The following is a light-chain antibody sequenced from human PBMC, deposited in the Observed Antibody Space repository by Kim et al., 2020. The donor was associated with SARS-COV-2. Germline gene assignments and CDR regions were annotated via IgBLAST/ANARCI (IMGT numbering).Light chain of an antibody. CDR2: GKN. V-gene: IGLV3-19*01. CDR3: NSRDSSGNHP. Sequence: SSELTQDPAVSVALGQTVRITFQGDSLRNFYASWYQQKPGQAPLLVIYGKNNRPSGIPDRFSGSSSGNTASLTIAGAQAEDEADYYCNSRDSSGNHPFGGGTRLTVL. J-gene: IGLJ2*01. CDR1: SLRNFY.